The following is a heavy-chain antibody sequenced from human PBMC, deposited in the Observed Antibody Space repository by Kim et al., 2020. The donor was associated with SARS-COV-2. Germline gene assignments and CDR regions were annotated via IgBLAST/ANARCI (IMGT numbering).Heavy chain of an antibody. V-gene: IGHV4-59*01. J-gene: IGHJ4*02. D-gene: IGHD1-26*01. Sequence: PPRKSRVTISVDTSKNQFSLKLSSVTAADTAVYYCATNTGRGSYQSYFDYWGQGTLVTVSS. CDR3: ATNTGRGSYQSYFDY.